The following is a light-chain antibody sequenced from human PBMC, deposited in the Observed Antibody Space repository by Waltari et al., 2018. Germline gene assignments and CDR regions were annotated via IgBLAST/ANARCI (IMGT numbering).Light chain of an antibody. CDR1: AFPNKY. V-gene: IGLV3-10*01. CDR3: YSTDRTGKQRV. J-gene: IGLJ2*01. Sequence: SYELTQPPSVSVSPGQTARITCSGDAFPNKYGYSYQQKSGQAPVLVIYEDNKRRSGIPERFSGSSSGTMVTLTISGAQVEDEGDYYCYSTDRTGKQRVFGGGTKLTVL. CDR2: EDN.